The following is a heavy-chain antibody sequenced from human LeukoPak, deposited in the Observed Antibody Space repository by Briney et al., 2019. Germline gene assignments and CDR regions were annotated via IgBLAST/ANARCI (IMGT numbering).Heavy chain of an antibody. J-gene: IGHJ4*02. D-gene: IGHD3-9*01. V-gene: IGHV3-23*01. CDR2: ISGSGGST. CDR1: GFTFSSYA. Sequence: GGSLRLSCAASGFTFSSYAMSWVRQAPGKGLEWVSAISGSGGSTYYADSVKGRFTISRDNSKNTLYLQMNSLRAEDTAVYYCAKDKDHYDILIPFDYWGQGTLVTVSS. CDR3: AKDKDHYDILIPFDY.